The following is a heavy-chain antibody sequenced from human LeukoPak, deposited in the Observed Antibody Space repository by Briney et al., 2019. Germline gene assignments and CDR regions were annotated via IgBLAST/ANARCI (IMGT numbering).Heavy chain of an antibody. CDR2: IYHSGST. CDR3: ASSEMATIRYFDY. Sequence: PSETLSLTCTVSGGSISSSSYYWGWIRQPPGKGLEWIGSIYHSGSTYYNPSLKSRVTISVDTSKNQFSLKLSSVTAADTAVYYCASSEMATIRYFDYWGQGTLVTVSS. D-gene: IGHD5-24*01. V-gene: IGHV4-39*01. J-gene: IGHJ4*02. CDR1: GGSISSSSYY.